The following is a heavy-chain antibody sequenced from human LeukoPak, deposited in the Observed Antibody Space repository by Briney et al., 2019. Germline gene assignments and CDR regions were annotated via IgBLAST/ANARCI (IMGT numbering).Heavy chain of an antibody. CDR3: ARGRLYYYDSSGYLLMDYFDY. CDR1: GFTFDDYG. J-gene: IGHJ4*02. D-gene: IGHD3-22*01. Sequence: GGSLRLSCAASGFTFDDYGMSWVRQAPGKGLEWVSGINWNGGSTGYADSVKGRFTISRDNAKNSLYLQMNSLKAEDTALYYCARGRLYYYDSSGYLLMDYFDYWGQGTLVTVSS. CDR2: INWNGGST. V-gene: IGHV3-20*04.